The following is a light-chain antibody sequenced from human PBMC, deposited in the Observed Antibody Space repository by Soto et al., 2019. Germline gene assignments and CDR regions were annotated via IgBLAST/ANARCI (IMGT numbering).Light chain of an antibody. CDR1: QSVTNSF. V-gene: IGKV3-20*01. CDR3: HQYGNSPQT. Sequence: EILLTQSPGTLSLSPGERATLSCRASQSVTNSFLAWYQQKPGQAPRLLIYGASSRATGIPDRFSGSGSGTVFTLTINILEPDDFAVYYCHQYGNSPQTFGQGTKVDIK. CDR2: GAS. J-gene: IGKJ1*01.